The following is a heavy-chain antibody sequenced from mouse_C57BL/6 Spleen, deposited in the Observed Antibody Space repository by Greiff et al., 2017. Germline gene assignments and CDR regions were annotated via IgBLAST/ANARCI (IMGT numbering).Heavy chain of an antibody. CDR2: ISYDGSN. D-gene: IGHD2-4*01. V-gene: IGHV3-6*01. J-gene: IGHJ1*03. CDR1: GYSITSGYY. Sequence: ESGPGLVKPSQSLSLTCSVTGYSITSGYYWNWIRQFPGNKLEWMGYISYDGSNNYNPSLKNRISITRDTSKNQFFLKLNSVTTEDTATYYCARDPDYDVGWYCDVWGTGTTVTVSS. CDR3: ARDPDYDVGWYCDV.